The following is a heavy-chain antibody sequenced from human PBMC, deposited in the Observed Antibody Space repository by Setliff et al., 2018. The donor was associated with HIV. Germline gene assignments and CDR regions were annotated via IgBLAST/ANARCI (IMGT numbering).Heavy chain of an antibody. D-gene: IGHD2-21*01. V-gene: IGHV4-34*01. CDR2: INHSGNT. CDR3: ARLTYCGPNCQSVGIGRAAFDI. J-gene: IGHJ3*02. CDR1: GGSFSGYY. Sequence: SETLSLTCAVYGGSFSGYYWSWIRQPPGKGLEWIGEINHSGNTNYNPSLKSRVTMSVDTSRNRVSLKLSSVTAADTAVYYCARLTYCGPNCQSVGIGRAAFDIWGQGTRVTVSS.